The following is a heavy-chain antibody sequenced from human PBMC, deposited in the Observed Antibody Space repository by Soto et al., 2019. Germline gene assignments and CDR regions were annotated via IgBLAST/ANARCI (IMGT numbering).Heavy chain of an antibody. Sequence: QITLKESGPTLVKPTQTLTLTCTFSGFSLTNNGEAVGWFRQSPGKALEWLVIIYWDDNNRYTPTLRTRLSTTKNTSKNHVVLTLTNMDPVDTATYDWARYVATSPAGWFEPWGQGIPVTVSS. D-gene: IGHD3-10*02. CDR3: ARYVATSPAGWFEP. CDR2: IYWDDNN. CDR1: GFSLTNNGEA. V-gene: IGHV2-5*02. J-gene: IGHJ5*02.